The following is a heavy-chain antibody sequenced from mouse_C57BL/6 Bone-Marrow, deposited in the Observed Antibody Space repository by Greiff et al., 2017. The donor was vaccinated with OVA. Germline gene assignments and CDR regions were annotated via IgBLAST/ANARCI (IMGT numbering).Heavy chain of an antibody. V-gene: IGHV7-1*01. CDR1: GFTFSDFY. CDR3: ARAIDYYGSSYWYFDV. Sequence: EVQRVESGGGLVQSGRSLRLSCATSGFTFSDFYMEWVRQAPGKGLEWIAASRNKANDYTTEYSASVKGRFIVSRDTSQSILYLQMNALRAEDTAIYYCARAIDYYGSSYWYFDVWGTGTTVTVSS. J-gene: IGHJ1*03. D-gene: IGHD1-1*01. CDR2: SRNKANDYTT.